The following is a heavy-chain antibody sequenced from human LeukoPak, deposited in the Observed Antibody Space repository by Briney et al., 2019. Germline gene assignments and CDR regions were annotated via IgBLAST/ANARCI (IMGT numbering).Heavy chain of an antibody. CDR3: ARENPSGYYNRPIDY. V-gene: IGHV4-59*01. CDR1: GASISSYY. J-gene: IGHJ4*02. CDR2: IYYSGSF. Sequence: KPSETLSLTCTVSGASISSYYWSWIRQPPGKGLEWIGDIYYSGSFKYNPSLKSRVTMSVDTSKNQFSLKLSSVTAADTAIYYCARENPSGYYNRPIDYWGQGTLVTVSS. D-gene: IGHD3-22*01.